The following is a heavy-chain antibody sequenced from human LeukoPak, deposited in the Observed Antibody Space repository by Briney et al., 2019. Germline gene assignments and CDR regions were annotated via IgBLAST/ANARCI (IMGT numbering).Heavy chain of an antibody. V-gene: IGHV5-10-1*01. CDR3: ARHFSSYSGSSRLAY. J-gene: IGHJ4*02. D-gene: IGHD6-13*01. Sequence: GAPLKISSKGSGSRFTSYWISWVRQMPGKGLEWMGRIDPSDAYTNYSPSFQGHVTISADKSITTAYLQWSSLKASDTAMYYCARHFSSYSGSSRLAYWGQGTLVTVSS. CDR2: IDPSDAYT. CDR1: GSRFTSYW.